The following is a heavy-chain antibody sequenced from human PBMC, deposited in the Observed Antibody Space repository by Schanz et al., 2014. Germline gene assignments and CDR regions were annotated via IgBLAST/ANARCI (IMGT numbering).Heavy chain of an antibody. D-gene: IGHD3-22*01. Sequence: QVQLVQSGAEVRKPGASVKVSCKTSGYTFSDYGITWVRQAPGQGLEWMGVVNPCVRGTHFAREFQGRVTVTSDTSASTVYMELSDLRSEDTTVDYCAGSFDSSGYYFDYWGQGTLVTVSS. CDR3: AGSFDSSGYYFDY. V-gene: IGHV1-46*03. CDR2: VNPCVRGT. J-gene: IGHJ4*02. CDR1: GYTFSDYG.